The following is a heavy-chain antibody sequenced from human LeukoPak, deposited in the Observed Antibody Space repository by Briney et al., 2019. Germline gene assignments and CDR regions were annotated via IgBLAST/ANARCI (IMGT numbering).Heavy chain of an antibody. CDR2: INWNGGST. CDR3: ARVHYYYDSSGYYYRGFDY. D-gene: IGHD3-22*01. V-gene: IGHV3-20*04. J-gene: IGHJ4*02. CDR1: GFTFDDYG. Sequence: GGSLRLSCAASGFTFDDYGMSWVRQAPGKGLEWVSGINWNGGSTGYADSVKGRFTISRDNTKNSLYLQMNSLRAEDTALYYCARVHYYYDSSGYYYRGFDYWGQGTLVTVSS.